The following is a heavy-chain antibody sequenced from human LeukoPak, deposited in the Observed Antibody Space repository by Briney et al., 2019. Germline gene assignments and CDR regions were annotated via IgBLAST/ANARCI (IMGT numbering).Heavy chain of an antibody. CDR1: GGTFSSYA. V-gene: IGHV1-18*01. D-gene: IGHD6-13*01. J-gene: IGHJ3*02. Sequence: ASVKVSCKASGGTFSSYAISWVRQAPGQGLEWMGWISAYNGNTNYAQKLQGRVTMTTDTSTSTAYMELRSLRSDDTAVYYCARLPRGPYSSSLGAFDIWGQGTMVTVSS. CDR2: ISAYNGNT. CDR3: ARLPRGPYSSSLGAFDI.